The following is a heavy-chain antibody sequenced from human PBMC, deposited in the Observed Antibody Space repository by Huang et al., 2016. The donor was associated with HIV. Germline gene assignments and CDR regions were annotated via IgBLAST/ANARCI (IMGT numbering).Heavy chain of an antibody. CDR3: ARDGYYDTPEDAFDI. V-gene: IGHV1-2*02. D-gene: IGHD3-22*01. CDR1: GYAFTGYS. Sequence: QVHLVQSGAEVKRPGASVKVSCKASGYAFTGYSMHWVRQAPGQGLGGMGWINPNSGGTNYAQKFQGRVTMTSDTSITTAYMELSSLRSDDAAVYYCARDGYYDTPEDAFDIWGQGTMITVSS. CDR2: INPNSGGT. J-gene: IGHJ3*02.